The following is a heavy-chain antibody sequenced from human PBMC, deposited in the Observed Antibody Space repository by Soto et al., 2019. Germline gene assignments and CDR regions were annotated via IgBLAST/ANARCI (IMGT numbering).Heavy chain of an antibody. V-gene: IGHV4-34*01. Sequence: QVQLQQWGAGLLKPSETLSLTCAVYGGSFSGYYWSWIRQPPGKGLEWIGEINHSGSTNYNPSLKSRVTISVDTSKNQFSLNLSSETASDTAVYYCARSRRVGHCSGGSCRPFQHWGQGTLVTVSS. J-gene: IGHJ1*01. D-gene: IGHD2-15*01. CDR1: GGSFSGYY. CDR2: INHSGST. CDR3: ARSRRVGHCSGGSCRPFQH.